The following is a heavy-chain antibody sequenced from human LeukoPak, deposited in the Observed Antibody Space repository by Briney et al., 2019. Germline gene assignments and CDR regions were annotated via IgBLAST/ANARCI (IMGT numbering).Heavy chain of an antibody. CDR1: GGSISSGGYY. D-gene: IGHD2-21*01. CDR2: IYYSGST. Sequence: SETLSLTCIVSGGSISSGGYYWSWLRQHPGKGLEWIGYIYYSGSTYYNPSLKSRVTISVDTSKNRFSLKLSSVTAADTAVYYCARCVAYFDYWGQGTLVTVSS. V-gene: IGHV4-31*03. J-gene: IGHJ4*02. CDR3: ARCVAYFDY.